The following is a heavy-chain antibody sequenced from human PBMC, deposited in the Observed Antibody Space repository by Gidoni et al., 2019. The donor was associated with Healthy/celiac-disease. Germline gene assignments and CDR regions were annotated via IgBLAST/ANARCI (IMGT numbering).Heavy chain of an antibody. CDR2: ISSSSSYI. D-gene: IGHD2-21*02. J-gene: IGHJ2*01. V-gene: IGHV3-21*01. Sequence: EVQLVESGGGLVKPGGSLRLSCAASGFTFSSYSVNWVRQAPGKGLEGVSSISSSSSYIYYADSVKGRFTISRDNAKNSLYLQMNSLRAEDTAVYYCAIMTDTWYFDLWGRGTLVTVSS. CDR1: GFTFSSYS. CDR3: AIMTDTWYFDL.